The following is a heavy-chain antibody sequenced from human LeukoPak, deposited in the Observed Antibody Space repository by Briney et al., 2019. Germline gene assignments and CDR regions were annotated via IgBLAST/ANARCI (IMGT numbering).Heavy chain of an antibody. V-gene: IGHV4-31*03. CDR3: ARGYDSSGYYYRYHWFDP. CDR2: IYYSGST. J-gene: IGHJ5*02. CDR1: GGSISSGGYY. Sequence: SQTLSLTCTVSGGSISSGGYYWSWMRQRPGKGLEWIGSIYYSGSTYYDSSLKRRVTISVDTSKNQFTLKLSSVTAADTAVYYCARGYDSSGYYYRYHWFDPWGHRTLFTVSS. D-gene: IGHD3-22*01.